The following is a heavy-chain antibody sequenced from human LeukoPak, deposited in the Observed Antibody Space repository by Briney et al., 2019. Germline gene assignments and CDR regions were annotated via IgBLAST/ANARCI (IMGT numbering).Heavy chain of an antibody. V-gene: IGHV4-38-2*01. Sequence: KASETLSLTCAVSGYSISSGYYWGWIRQPPGKGLEWIGSVYHSGSTYYNPSLKSRVTISVDTSKNQFSLKLSSVTAADTAVYYCASSRRPEPAGYWGQGTLVTVSS. D-gene: IGHD2-2*01. CDR3: ASSRRPEPAGY. J-gene: IGHJ4*02. CDR1: GYSISSGYY. CDR2: VYHSGST.